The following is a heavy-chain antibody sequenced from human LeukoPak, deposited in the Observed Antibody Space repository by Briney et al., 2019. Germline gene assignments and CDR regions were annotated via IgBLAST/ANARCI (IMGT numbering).Heavy chain of an antibody. CDR3: ARGYDFWSGWALPYYMDV. Sequence: SETLSLTCAVYGGSLSGYYWSWIRQPPGKGLEWIGEINHSGSTNYNPSLKSRVTISVDTSKNQFSLKLSSVTAADTAVYYCARGYDFWSGWALPYYMDVWGKGTTVTVSS. V-gene: IGHV4-34*01. CDR1: GGSLSGYY. D-gene: IGHD3-3*01. J-gene: IGHJ6*03. CDR2: INHSGST.